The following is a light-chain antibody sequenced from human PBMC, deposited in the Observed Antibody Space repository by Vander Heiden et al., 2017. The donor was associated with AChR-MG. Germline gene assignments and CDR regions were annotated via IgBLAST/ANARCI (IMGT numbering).Light chain of an antibody. V-gene: IGKV1-5*01. J-gene: IGKJ1*01. Sequence: DIQMTQSPSTLSASVGDRVTITCRASQSTSSWLAWYQQKPGKAPKLLIYDASSLESGVPSRFSGSGSGTEFTLTISSLQPDDFATYDCQQGGTFGQGTKVEIK. CDR3: QQGGT. CDR2: DAS. CDR1: QSTSSW.